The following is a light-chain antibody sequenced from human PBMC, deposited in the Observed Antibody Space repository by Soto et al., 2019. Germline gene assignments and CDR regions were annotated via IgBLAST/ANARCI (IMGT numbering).Light chain of an antibody. V-gene: IGLV2-14*01. CDR3: SSYTGSNTHV. J-gene: IGLJ1*01. CDR1: SNDIGGYNY. CDR2: EVT. Sequence: QSALTQPASVSGSPGQSITISCTGTSNDIGGYNYVSWYQQHPGKAPKLMIYEVTNRPSGISNRFSASKSGNTASLTISGLQAEDEADYHCSSYTGSNTHVFGTGTQLTVL.